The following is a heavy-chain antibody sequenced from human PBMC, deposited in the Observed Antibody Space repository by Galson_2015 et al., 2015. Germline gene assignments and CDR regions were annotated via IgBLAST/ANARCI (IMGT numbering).Heavy chain of an antibody. V-gene: IGHV4-61*01. D-gene: IGHD3-10*01. J-gene: IGHJ5*02. Sequence: KPSETLSLTCTVSGGSVSSGSYYWSWIRQPPGKGLEWIGYIYYSGSTNYNPSLKSRVTISVDTSKNQFSLKLSSVTAADTAVYYCARALRGGWFDPWGQGTLVTVSS. CDR1: GGSVSSGSYY. CDR3: ARALRGGWFDP. CDR2: IYYSGST.